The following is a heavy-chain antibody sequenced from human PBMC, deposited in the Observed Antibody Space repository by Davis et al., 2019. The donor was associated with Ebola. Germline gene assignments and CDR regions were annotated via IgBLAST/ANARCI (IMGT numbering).Heavy chain of an antibody. Sequence: SEILSLTCAVYGGSFSAYYWSWIRQPPGKGLEWIGEINHSGSTNYNPSLKSRVTISVDTSKNQFSLKLSSVTAADTAVYYCARVKGEYSSSTRWPLDYWGQGTLVTVSS. D-gene: IGHD6-13*01. CDR2: INHSGST. V-gene: IGHV4-34*01. CDR3: ARVKGEYSSSTRWPLDY. CDR1: GGSFSAYY. J-gene: IGHJ4*02.